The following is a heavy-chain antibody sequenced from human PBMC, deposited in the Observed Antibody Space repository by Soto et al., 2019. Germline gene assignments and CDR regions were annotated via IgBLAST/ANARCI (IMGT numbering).Heavy chain of an antibody. Sequence: QLQESGPGLVKPPETLSLTCTVSGGSIISDYWSWIRQPPGKGLEWIGYISYSGSTNYNPSLKSLVTISVDTSKNQFSLNLSSVTAADTAVYYCARVLSGSSLFDYWGQGTLVTVSS. CDR1: GGSIISDY. D-gene: IGHD1-26*01. CDR3: ARVLSGSSLFDY. V-gene: IGHV4-59*01. J-gene: IGHJ4*02. CDR2: ISYSGST.